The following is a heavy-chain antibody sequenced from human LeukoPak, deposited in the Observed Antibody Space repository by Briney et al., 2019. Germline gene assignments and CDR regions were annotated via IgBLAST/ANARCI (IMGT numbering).Heavy chain of an antibody. CDR2: ISTYNVNT. D-gene: IGHD2-21*02. Sequence: ASVKVSCKASGYTFTSYGISWVRQAPGQGLEWMEWISTYNVNTNYAQNFQGRVTMTTDTSTSTAYMELRSLRSDDTAVYYCARGVAVVTATDYWGQGTLVTVSS. CDR1: GYTFTSYG. CDR3: ARGVAVVTATDY. V-gene: IGHV1-18*01. J-gene: IGHJ4*02.